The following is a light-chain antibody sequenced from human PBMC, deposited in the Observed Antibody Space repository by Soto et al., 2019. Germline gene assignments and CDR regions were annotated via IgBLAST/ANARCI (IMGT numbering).Light chain of an antibody. CDR1: QSGRANY. CDR2: ATS. Sequence: EIVLTQSPGTLSLSPGERXTLSCRASQSGRANYIAWYQQKPGQAPRNLIYATSNRATGIPDRFSGVGSGTDFTLTISRLEXXXXAXXXXXXXGSSWTFGQGTKVEIK. J-gene: IGKJ1*01. V-gene: IGKV3-20*01. CDR3: XXXGSSWT.